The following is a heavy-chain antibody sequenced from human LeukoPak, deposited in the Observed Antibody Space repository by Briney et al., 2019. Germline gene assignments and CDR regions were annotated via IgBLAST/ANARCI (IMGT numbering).Heavy chain of an antibody. V-gene: IGHV4-39*01. D-gene: IGHD5-18*01. J-gene: IGHJ4*02. Sequence: SETLSLTCTVSGGSIRSSYYYWGWIRQPPGKGLEWIGSIYDSGSTYYNPSLKSRVTISVDTSKNQFSLKLSSVTAADTAVYYCARPRNTYEAGSFDYWGQGTLVTVSS. CDR1: GGSIRSSYYY. CDR2: IYDSGST. CDR3: ARPRNTYEAGSFDY.